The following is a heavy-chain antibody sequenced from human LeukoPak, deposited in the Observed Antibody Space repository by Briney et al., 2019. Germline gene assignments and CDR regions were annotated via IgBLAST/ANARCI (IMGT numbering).Heavy chain of an antibody. CDR3: ARALYSSSPRDYYFDY. CDR2: IYHSGST. Sequence: SETLSLTCAVSGGSISSSNWWSWVRQPPGKGLEWIGEIYHSGSTNYNPSLKSRVTISVDKSKNQFSLKLSSVTAADTAVYYCARALYSSSPRDYYFDYWGQGTLVTVSS. D-gene: IGHD6-6*01. CDR1: GGSISSSNW. J-gene: IGHJ4*02. V-gene: IGHV4-4*02.